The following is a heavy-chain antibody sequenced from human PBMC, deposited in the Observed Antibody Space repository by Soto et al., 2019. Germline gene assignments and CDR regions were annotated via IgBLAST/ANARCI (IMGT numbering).Heavy chain of an antibody. CDR2: IIPIFGTA. CDR3: ARGIQLWPFDP. J-gene: IGHJ5*02. Sequence: ASVKVSCKASGGTFSSYAISWVRQAPGQGLEWMGGIIPIFGTANYAQKFQGRVTMTRDTSTSTVYMELSSLRSEDTAVYYCARGIQLWPFDPWGQGTLVTVSS. D-gene: IGHD5-18*01. CDR1: GGTFSSYA. V-gene: IGHV1-69*05.